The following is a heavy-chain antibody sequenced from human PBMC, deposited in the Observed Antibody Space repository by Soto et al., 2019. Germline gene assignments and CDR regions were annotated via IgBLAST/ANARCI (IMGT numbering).Heavy chain of an antibody. V-gene: IGHV4-34*01. CDR1: CGYSRGHY. D-gene: IGHD3-10*01. CDR2: INHSGST. J-gene: IGHJ4*02. Sequence: ALETHWPRSAAVCGYSRGHYCRRIRQTPGKGLEWIGEINHSGSTNYNPSLKSRVTISVDTSKNQFSLKLSSVTAADTAVYYCARGGKLLNRQYFDYWGQGTLVTVS. CDR3: ARGGKLLNRQYFDY.